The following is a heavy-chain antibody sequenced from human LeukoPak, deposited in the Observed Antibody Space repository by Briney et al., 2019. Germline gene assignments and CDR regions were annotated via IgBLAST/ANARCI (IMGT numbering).Heavy chain of an antibody. V-gene: IGHV3-21*01. J-gene: IGHJ6*03. CDR1: GFTFSSYG. CDR3: AKEGGVYSTHYYMDV. Sequence: GGSLRLSCAASGFTFSSYGMNWVRQAPGKGLEWVSSIGTSSSYIYYTDSVKGRFTISRDNAKNSLYLQMNSLRAEDTAVYYCAKEGGVYSTHYYMDVWGKGTTVTVSS. D-gene: IGHD1-26*01. CDR2: IGTSSSYI.